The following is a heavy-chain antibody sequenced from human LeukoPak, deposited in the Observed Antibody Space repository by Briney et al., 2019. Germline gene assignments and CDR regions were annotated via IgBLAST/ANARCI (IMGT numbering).Heavy chain of an antibody. CDR1: GYSFTSYW. CDR3: ARRYCSSTSCYYLEYSSSSDWFDP. Sequence: GESLKISCKGSGYSFTSYWIGWVRQMPGKGLEWMGIIYPGDSDTRYGPSFQGQVTISADKSISTAYLQWSSLKASDTAMYYCARRYCSSTSCYYLEYSSSSDWFDPWGQGTLVTVSS. D-gene: IGHD2-2*01. CDR2: IYPGDSDT. J-gene: IGHJ5*02. V-gene: IGHV5-51*01.